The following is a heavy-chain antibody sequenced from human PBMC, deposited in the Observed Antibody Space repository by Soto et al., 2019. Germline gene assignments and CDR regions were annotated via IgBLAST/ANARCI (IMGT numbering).Heavy chain of an antibody. CDR2: ISRNGGRT. J-gene: IGHJ4*02. D-gene: IGHD3-10*01. V-gene: IGHV3-64*01. CDR3: ARDGWGLSGSESYYAVYDY. Sequence: GGSLRLSCTASGFTFSTYAMHWVRQAPGRGLEYVSAISRNGGRTYYANSVKGRFIISRENSKNTLYLQMGSLRAEDMAVYYCARDGWGLSGSESYYAVYDYWGQGTLVTVSS. CDR1: GFTFSTYA.